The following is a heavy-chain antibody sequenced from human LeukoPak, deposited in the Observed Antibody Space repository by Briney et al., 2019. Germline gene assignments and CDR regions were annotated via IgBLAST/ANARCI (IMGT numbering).Heavy chain of an antibody. Sequence: ASVTVSCKASGYTFTSYYMHWVRQAPGQGLEWMGLINPTGGSTGYAQKFQGRVTMTEDTSTDTAYMELSSLRSEDTAVYYCATGPGYYGSGSFNDYWGQGTLVTVSS. D-gene: IGHD3-10*01. V-gene: IGHV1-46*01. J-gene: IGHJ4*02. CDR1: GYTFTSYY. CDR2: INPTGGST. CDR3: ATGPGYYGSGSFNDY.